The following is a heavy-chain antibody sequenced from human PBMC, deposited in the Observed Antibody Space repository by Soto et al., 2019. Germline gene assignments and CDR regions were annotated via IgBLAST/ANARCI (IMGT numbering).Heavy chain of an antibody. CDR2: ISYDGINK. J-gene: IGHJ4*02. Sequence: QVQLVESGGGVVQPGRSLRLSGAASGFTFSTYGMHWARQAPGEGLEWVAVISYDGINKYYVDSVKGRFTISRDNSKNTLYLQMNSLRGEDTAVYYCARDQTSGSGSYWDYWGQGTLVTVSS. CDR1: GFTFSTYG. V-gene: IGHV3-30*03. CDR3: ARDQTSGSGSYWDY. D-gene: IGHD3-10*01.